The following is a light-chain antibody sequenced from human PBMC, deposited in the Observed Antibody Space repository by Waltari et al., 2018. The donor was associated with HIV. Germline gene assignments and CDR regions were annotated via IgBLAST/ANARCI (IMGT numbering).Light chain of an antibody. J-gene: IGLJ1*01. CDR2: NIS. CDR1: SSDVGGYNY. Sequence: QSALTQPASVSGSPGQSITISCTGTSSDVGGYNYVSWYQQHPGKAPKLRINNISKRPSGVSNRVSGSKSGNTASLTSSGLQAEDEAEYECSAYTTSSGIFGTGTKVTVL. CDR3: SAYTTSSGI. V-gene: IGLV2-14*01.